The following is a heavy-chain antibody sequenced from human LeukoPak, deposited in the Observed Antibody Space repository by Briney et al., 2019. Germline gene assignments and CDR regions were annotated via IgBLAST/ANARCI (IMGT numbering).Heavy chain of an antibody. D-gene: IGHD4-17*01. CDR1: GGTFSSYA. CDR2: IIPIFGTA. Sequence: ASVKVSCKASGGTFSSYAISWVRQAPGQGLGWMGGIIPIFGTANYAQKFQGRVTITADESTSTAYMELSSLRSEDTAVYYCARERRLPTVTTPYYFDYWGQGTLVTVSS. CDR3: ARERRLPTVTTPYYFDY. V-gene: IGHV1-69*13. J-gene: IGHJ4*02.